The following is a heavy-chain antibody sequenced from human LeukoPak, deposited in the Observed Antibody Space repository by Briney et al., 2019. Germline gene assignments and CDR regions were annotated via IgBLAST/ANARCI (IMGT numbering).Heavy chain of an antibody. J-gene: IGHJ6*03. CDR2: MNPNSGNT. Sequence: ASVTVSCTASGYTLTSYDINWVRQATGQGLEWMGWMNPNSGNTGYAQKFQGRVTMTRSTSISTAYMELSSLRSEDTAVYYCARGVFGDMDVWGKGTTVTVSS. D-gene: IGHD3-10*01. CDR3: ARGVFGDMDV. CDR1: GYTLTSYD. V-gene: IGHV1-8*01.